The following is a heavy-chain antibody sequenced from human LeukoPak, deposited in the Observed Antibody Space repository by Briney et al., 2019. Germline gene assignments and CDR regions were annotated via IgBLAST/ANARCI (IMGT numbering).Heavy chain of an antibody. J-gene: IGHJ3*02. V-gene: IGHV1-2*02. CDR1: GYTFTGYY. D-gene: IGHD3-3*01. CDR3: ARRAPRYYDFWSGQDSDAFDI. CDR2: INPNSGGT. Sequence: ASVKASCKASGYTFTGYYMHWVRQAPGQGLEWMGWINPNSGGTNYAQKFQGRVTMTRDTSISTAYMELSRLRSDDTAVYYCARRAPRYYDFWSGQDSDAFDIWGQGTMVTVSS.